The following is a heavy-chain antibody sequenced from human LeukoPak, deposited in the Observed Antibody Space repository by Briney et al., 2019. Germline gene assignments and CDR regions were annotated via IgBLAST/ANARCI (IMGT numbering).Heavy chain of an antibody. D-gene: IGHD5-12*01. Sequence: PSETLSLTCTVSGGSTSSYYWSWIRQPPGKGLEWIGYIYYSGSTNYIPSLKSRVTISVDTSKNQFSLKLSSVTAADTAVYYCARDSQGYSSYYMDVWGKGTTVTVSS. V-gene: IGHV4-59*12. J-gene: IGHJ6*03. CDR1: GGSTSSYY. CDR3: ARDSQGYSSYYMDV. CDR2: IYYSGST.